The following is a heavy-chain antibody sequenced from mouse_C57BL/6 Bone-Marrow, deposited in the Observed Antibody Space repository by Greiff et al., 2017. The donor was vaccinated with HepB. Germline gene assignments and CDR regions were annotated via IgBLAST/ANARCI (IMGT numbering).Heavy chain of an antibody. J-gene: IGHJ2*01. CDR3: ALITTVVAFDY. CDR1: GYAFSSSW. D-gene: IGHD1-1*01. V-gene: IGHV1-82*01. CDR2: IYPGDGDT. Sequence: QVQLQQSGPELVKPGASVKISCKASGYAFSSSWMNWVKQRPGKGLEWIGRIYPGDGDTNYNGKFKGKATLTADKSSSTAYMQLSILTSEDSAVYCCALITTVVAFDYWGQGTTLTVSS.